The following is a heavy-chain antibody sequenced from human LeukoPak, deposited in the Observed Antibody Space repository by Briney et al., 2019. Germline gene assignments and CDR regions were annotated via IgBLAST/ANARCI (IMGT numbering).Heavy chain of an antibody. D-gene: IGHD3-22*01. J-gene: IGHJ4*02. CDR2: INHSGIT. V-gene: IGHV4-34*01. Sequence: PSETLSLTCAVYGRSFSGYYWTWIRQTPGKGLEWIGEINHSGITDYNPSLRSRVTISVDTSKNQFSLKLSSVTAADTAVYYCARVTRYYYDSSGHLGFDYWGQGTLVTVSS. CDR1: GRSFSGYY. CDR3: ARVTRYYYDSSGHLGFDY.